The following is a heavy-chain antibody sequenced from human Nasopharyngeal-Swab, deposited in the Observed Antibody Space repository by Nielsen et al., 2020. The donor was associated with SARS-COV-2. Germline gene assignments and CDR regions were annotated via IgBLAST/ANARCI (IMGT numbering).Heavy chain of an antibody. CDR2: IKQDGSEK. CDR1: GFTLSSYW. J-gene: IGHJ4*02. V-gene: IGHV3-7*01. Sequence: GESLKISCAASGFTLSSYWMSWVRQAPGKGLEWVANIKQDGSEKYYVDSVKGRFTISRDNAKNSLYLQMNSLRAEDTAVYYCARKNYFDYWGQGTLVTVSS. CDR3: ARKNYFDY.